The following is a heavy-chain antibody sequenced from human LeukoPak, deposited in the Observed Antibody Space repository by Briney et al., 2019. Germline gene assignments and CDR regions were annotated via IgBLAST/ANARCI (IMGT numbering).Heavy chain of an antibody. V-gene: IGHV4-39*01. CDR1: GGSISSSSYY. CDR3: ARLQYYYDSNGYYSLYYFDY. CDR2: IYYSGST. J-gene: IGHJ4*02. D-gene: IGHD3-22*01. Sequence: PSETLSLTCTVSGGSISSSSYYWGWIRQPPGKGLEWIGSIYYSGSTYYNPSLKSRLTISVDTSKNQFSLTLSSVAAADTAVYYCARLQYYYDSNGYYSLYYFDYWGQGTVVTVSS.